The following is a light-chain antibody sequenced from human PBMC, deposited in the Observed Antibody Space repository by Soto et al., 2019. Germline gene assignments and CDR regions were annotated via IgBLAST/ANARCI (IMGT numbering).Light chain of an antibody. CDR1: QSVIRY. Sequence: EIVLTQSPATLPLSPGERATLSRSASQSVIRYLAWYQQRPGQAPRLLIYDASYMATGIPARFSGSRSGTDFTLTISSQEPEDVAVYYCQHRFNWPWTFGQGTKVESK. J-gene: IGKJ1*01. CDR3: QHRFNWPWT. CDR2: DAS. V-gene: IGKV3-11*01.